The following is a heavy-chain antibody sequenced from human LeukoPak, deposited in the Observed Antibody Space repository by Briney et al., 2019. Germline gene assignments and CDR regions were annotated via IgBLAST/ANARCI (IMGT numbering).Heavy chain of an antibody. J-gene: IGHJ4*02. Sequence: NAGGSLRLSCAASGFTFSSYAMSWVRQAPGKGLEWVSSISSSSSYIYYADSVKGRFTISRDNAKNSLYLQMNSLRAEDTAVYYCARGFDTMVRGVNDYWGQGTLVTVSS. CDR1: GFTFSSYA. CDR3: ARGFDTMVRGVNDY. D-gene: IGHD3-10*01. CDR2: ISSSSSYI. V-gene: IGHV3-21*01.